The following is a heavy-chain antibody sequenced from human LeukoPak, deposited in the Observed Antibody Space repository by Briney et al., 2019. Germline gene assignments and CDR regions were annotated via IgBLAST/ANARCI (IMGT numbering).Heavy chain of an antibody. CDR1: GFTFSDYY. D-gene: IGHD2-2*01. CDR3: ARGENFIVVVPAAREDAFDI. CDR2: ISSSGSTI. J-gene: IGHJ3*02. V-gene: IGHV3-11*04. Sequence: GGPLRLSCAASGFTFSDYYMSWIRQAPGKGLEWVSYISSSGSTIYYADSVKGRFTISRDNAKNSLYLQMNSLRAEDTAVYYCARGENFIVVVPAAREDAFDIWGQGTMVTVSS.